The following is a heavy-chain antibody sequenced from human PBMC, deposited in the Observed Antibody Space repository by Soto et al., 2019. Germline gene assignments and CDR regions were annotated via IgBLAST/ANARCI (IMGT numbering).Heavy chain of an antibody. J-gene: IGHJ3*02. CDR1: GFTFSSYS. CDR3: ARDLGSPHYYDSSGQVVAFDI. V-gene: IGHV3-48*01. CDR2: ISSSSSTI. Sequence: GGSLRLSCAASGFTFSSYSMNWVRQAPGKGLEWVSYISSSSSTIYYADSVKGRFTISRDNAKNSLYLQMNSLRAEDTAVYYCARDLGSPHYYDSSGQVVAFDIWGQGTMVTVSS. D-gene: IGHD3-22*01.